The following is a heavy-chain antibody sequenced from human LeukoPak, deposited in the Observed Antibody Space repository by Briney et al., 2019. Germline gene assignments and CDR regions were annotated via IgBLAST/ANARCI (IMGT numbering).Heavy chain of an antibody. CDR3: GKDPDGDYVGAFDM. CDR1: GFSFTNYA. Sequence: PGGSLRLSCAASGFSFTNYAMSWVRQAPGKGLEWVSTISASGDSTYYADSVKGRFTISRDNSKNTLFLQVNGLRAEDTAVYYCGKDPDGDYVGAFDMWGQGTMVTVSP. V-gene: IGHV3-23*01. J-gene: IGHJ3*02. CDR2: ISASGDST. D-gene: IGHD4-17*01.